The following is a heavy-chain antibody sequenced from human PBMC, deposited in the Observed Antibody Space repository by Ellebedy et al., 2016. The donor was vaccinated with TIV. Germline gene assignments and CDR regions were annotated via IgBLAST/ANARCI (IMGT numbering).Heavy chain of an antibody. CDR1: GGSFSGYY. CDR2: INHSAST. D-gene: IGHD3-9*01. Sequence: MPGGSLRLSCAVYGGSFSGYYWSWIRQPPGKGLESIGEINHSASTNYTPSLKSRVTISLDTSKNQFSLKLCSVTAEETAVYFCARAHGRALTGYYKRYYGMDVWGQGTTVTVSS. V-gene: IGHV4-34*01. CDR3: ARAHGRALTGYYKRYYGMDV. J-gene: IGHJ6*02.